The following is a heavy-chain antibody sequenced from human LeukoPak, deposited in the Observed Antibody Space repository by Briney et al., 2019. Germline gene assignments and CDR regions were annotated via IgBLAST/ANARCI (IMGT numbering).Heavy chain of an antibody. CDR2: ISAYNGNT. CDR3: ARQYCGGDYYPDDY. D-gene: IGHD2-21*02. Sequence: ASVRVSCKASGYTFTSYGISWVRQAPGQGLEWMGWISAYNGNTNYAQKLQGRVTMTTDTSTSTAYMELSSLRSDDTAVYYCARQYCGGDYYPDDYWGQGTLVTVSS. CDR1: GYTFTSYG. J-gene: IGHJ4*02. V-gene: IGHV1-18*01.